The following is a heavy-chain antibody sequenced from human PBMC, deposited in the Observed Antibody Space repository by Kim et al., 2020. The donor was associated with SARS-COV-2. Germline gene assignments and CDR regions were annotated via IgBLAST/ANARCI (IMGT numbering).Heavy chain of an antibody. D-gene: IGHD2-2*01. CDR3: ARGSSTSWKTQWFDY. CDR1: GYTFTGYY. Sequence: ASVKVSCKASGYTFTGYYMHWVRQAPGQGLEWMGRINPNSGGTNYAQKFQDRVTMTRDTSISTAYMELSRLRSDDTVVYYCARGSSTSWKTQWFDYWGQGTLVTVSS. CDR2: INPNSGGT. V-gene: IGHV1-2*05. J-gene: IGHJ4*02.